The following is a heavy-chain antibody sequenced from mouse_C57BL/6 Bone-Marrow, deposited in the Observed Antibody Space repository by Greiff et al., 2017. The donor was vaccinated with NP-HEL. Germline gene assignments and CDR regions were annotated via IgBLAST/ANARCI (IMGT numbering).Heavy chain of an antibody. V-gene: IGHV1-75*01. CDR3: AREGLLRSFYFDY. D-gene: IGHD1-1*01. CDR1: GYTFTDYY. J-gene: IGHJ2*01. Sequence: SGPELVKPGASVKISCKASGYTFTDYYINWVKQRPGQGLEWIGWIFPGSGSTYYNEKFKGKATLTVDKSSSTAYMLLSSLTSEDSAVYFCAREGLLRSFYFDYWGQGTTLTVSS. CDR2: IFPGSGST.